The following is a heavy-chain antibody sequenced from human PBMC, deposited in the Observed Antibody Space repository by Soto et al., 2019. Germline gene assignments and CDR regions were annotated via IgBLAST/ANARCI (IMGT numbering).Heavy chain of an antibody. J-gene: IGHJ4*02. Sequence: PSETLSLTCTVSGGSIVHSYWSWILQPPGKGLEWIGYIYYTGSTNYKPSLKNRVTISVDTSKNQFSLNLTSVTAADTALYFCASASLNHRPFDHWGQGTLVTVSS. CDR3: ASASLNHRPFDH. CDR2: IYYTGST. V-gene: IGHV4-59*01. CDR1: GGSIVHSY. D-gene: IGHD6-6*01.